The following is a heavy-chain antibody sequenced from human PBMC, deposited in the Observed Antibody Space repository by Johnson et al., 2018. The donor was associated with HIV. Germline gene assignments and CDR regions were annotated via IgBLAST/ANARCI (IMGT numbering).Heavy chain of an antibody. J-gene: IGHJ3*02. CDR2: IRYDGSSK. V-gene: IGHV3-30*02. CDR3: AKDVAFRDDAFDI. CDR1: VFNFNTYG. D-gene: IGHD2-21*01. Sequence: QMLLVESGGGVVQPGGSLRLSCAASVFNFNTYGMDWVRQAPGKGLEWVAFIRYDGSSKYYADSVKGRFTVSRDNSKNTLYLQMNSLRAEDTAVYYCAKDVAFRDDAFDIWGQGTMVTVSS.